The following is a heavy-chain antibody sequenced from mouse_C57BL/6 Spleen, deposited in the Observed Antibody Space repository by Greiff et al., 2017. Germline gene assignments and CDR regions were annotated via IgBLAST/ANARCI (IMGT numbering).Heavy chain of an antibody. CDR2: IYPGDGDT. V-gene: IGHV1-80*01. J-gene: IGHJ2*01. CDR1: GYAFSSYW. D-gene: IGHD1-1*01. Sequence: QVQLKESGAELVKPGASVKISCKASGYAFSSYWMNWVKQRPGTGLEWIGQIYPGDGDTNYNGKFKGKATLTADKSSSTAYMQLSSLTSEDSSVYFCARPGLRGSFDYWGQGTTLTVSS. CDR3: ARPGLRGSFDY.